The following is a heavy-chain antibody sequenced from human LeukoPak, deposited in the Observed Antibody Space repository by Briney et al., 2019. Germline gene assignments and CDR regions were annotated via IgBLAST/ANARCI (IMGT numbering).Heavy chain of an antibody. CDR1: GGSISSSSYY. Sequence: SETLSLTCTVSGGSISSSSYYWGWIRQPPGKGLEWIGSIYYSGSTYYNPSLKSRVTISLDTSKNQFSLELNSVTAADTAVYYCARSGGYVLYFDSWGQGTLVTVSS. CDR3: ARSGGYVLYFDS. D-gene: IGHD5-12*01. J-gene: IGHJ4*02. CDR2: IYYSGST. V-gene: IGHV4-39*07.